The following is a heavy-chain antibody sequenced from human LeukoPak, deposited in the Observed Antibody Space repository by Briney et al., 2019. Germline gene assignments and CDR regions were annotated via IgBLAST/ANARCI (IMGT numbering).Heavy chain of an antibody. CDR2: ISSSSSYI. D-gene: IGHD3-16*02. V-gene: IGHV3-21*01. CDR3: ARGRGGIMITFGGVIVSPDY. CDR1: GFTFSSYG. J-gene: IGHJ4*02. Sequence: PGGSLRLSCAASGFTFSSYGMTWVRQAPGKGLEWVSSISSSSSYIYYADSVKGRFTISRDNAKNSLYLQMNSLRAEDTAVYYCARGRGGIMITFGGVIVSPDYWGQGTLVTASS.